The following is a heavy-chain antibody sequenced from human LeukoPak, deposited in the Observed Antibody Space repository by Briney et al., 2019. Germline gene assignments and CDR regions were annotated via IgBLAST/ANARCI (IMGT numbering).Heavy chain of an antibody. J-gene: IGHJ2*01. CDR2: MNPNSCNT. CDR3: ARGHGLGYCSSTSCYGDWYFDL. Sequence: AASVKVSCKASGYTFTSYDINWARQATGQGLEWMGWMNPNSCNTGYAQKFQGRVTMTRNTSISTAYMELSSLRSEDTAVYYCARGHGLGYCSSTSCYGDWYFDLWGRGTLVTVSS. V-gene: IGHV1-8*01. CDR1: GYTFTSYD. D-gene: IGHD2-2*01.